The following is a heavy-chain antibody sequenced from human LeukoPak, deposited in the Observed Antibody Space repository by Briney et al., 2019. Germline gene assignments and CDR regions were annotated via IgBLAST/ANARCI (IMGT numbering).Heavy chain of an antibody. J-gene: IGHJ5*02. CDR3: ARDGLQTRYSWNDEGRKGWFDP. CDR2: INPNSGGT. CDR1: GYTFTGYY. Sequence: ASVKVSCKASGYTFTGYYMHWVRQAPGQGLEWMGWINPNSGGTNYAQKFQGRVTMTRDTSTSTVYMELSSLRSEDTAVYYCARDGLQTRYSWNDEGRKGWFDPWGQGTLVTVSS. D-gene: IGHD1-1*01. V-gene: IGHV1-2*02.